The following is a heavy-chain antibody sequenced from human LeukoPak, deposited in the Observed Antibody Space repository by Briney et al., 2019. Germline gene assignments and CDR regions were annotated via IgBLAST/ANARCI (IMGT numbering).Heavy chain of an antibody. D-gene: IGHD6-13*01. Sequence: ASVKVSCKASGYTFNSYGISWVRQAPGQGLEWMGWISEYNGNTHYAQELQGRVTVTTDTSTSTAYMELRNLRSDDTAVYYCARVIAAAGPPYYYYYMDVWGKGTTVTVSS. CDR3: ARVIAAAGPPYYYYYMDV. J-gene: IGHJ6*03. CDR2: ISEYNGNT. CDR1: GYTFNSYG. V-gene: IGHV1-18*01.